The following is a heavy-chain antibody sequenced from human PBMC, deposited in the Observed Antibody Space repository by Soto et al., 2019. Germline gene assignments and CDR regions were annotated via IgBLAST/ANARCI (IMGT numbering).Heavy chain of an antibody. CDR2: SYTSWST. J-gene: IGHJ6*02. Sequence: SETLSLTCTVSGGSISSYYWSWIRQPAGKGLEWIGRSYTSWSTNYNPSLKIRGTMSVYTSKNQFSLKLSSATAADTAVYYCARDNTIQKGYYLRYMDVWGQGXTVTVSS. V-gene: IGHV4-4*07. CDR1: GGSISSYY. CDR3: ARDNTIQKGYYLRYMDV. D-gene: IGHD1-26*01.